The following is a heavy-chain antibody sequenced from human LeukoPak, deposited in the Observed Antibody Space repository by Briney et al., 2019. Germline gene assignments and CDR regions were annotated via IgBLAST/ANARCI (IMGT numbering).Heavy chain of an antibody. D-gene: IGHD2-8*02. CDR2: IYISGST. Sequence: PSETLSLTCTVSGSSMSSDYYWSWIRQPAGKGLEWIGRIYISGSTNYNPSLKSRVTISADTSKNQFSLKLSSVTAADTAVYYCARGYWFYFDYWGQGTLVTVSS. J-gene: IGHJ4*02. CDR3: ARGYWFYFDY. V-gene: IGHV4-61*02. CDR1: GSSMSSDYY.